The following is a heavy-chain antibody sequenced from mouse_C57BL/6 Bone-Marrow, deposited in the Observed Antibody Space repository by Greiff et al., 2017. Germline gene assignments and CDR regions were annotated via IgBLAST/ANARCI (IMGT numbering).Heavy chain of an antibody. D-gene: IGHD2-5*01. Sequence: QVQLKQPGAELVKPGASVKMSCKASGYTFTSYWITWVKQRPGQGLEWIGDIYPSSGSTNYNEKFKSKATLTVDTSSSTAYMQLSSLTSEDSAVYDCARPYYSNYWYFDVWGTGTTVTVSS. CDR1: GYTFTSYW. J-gene: IGHJ1*03. CDR3: ARPYYSNYWYFDV. V-gene: IGHV1-55*01. CDR2: IYPSSGST.